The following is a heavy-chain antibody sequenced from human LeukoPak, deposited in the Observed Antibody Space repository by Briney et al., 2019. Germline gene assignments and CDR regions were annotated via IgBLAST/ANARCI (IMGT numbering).Heavy chain of an antibody. D-gene: IGHD4-23*01. CDR1: GGSISSYY. Sequence: SESLSLTCSVSGGSISSYYWSWVRQPTGDGLEWIGHIYTSGSTNYNPSLRSRVTMSVDTSKNQFSLKLSSVTAADTAVYYCTRGSRAVAVGAYWGQGTLVTVSS. V-gene: IGHV4-4*07. CDR3: TRGSRAVAVGAY. J-gene: IGHJ4*02. CDR2: IYTSGST.